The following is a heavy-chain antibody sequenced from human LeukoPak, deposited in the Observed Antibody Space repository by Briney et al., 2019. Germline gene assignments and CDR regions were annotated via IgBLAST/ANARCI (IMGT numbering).Heavy chain of an antibody. D-gene: IGHD3-22*01. V-gene: IGHV3-7*01. CDR3: ARDSSGYQ. J-gene: IGHJ4*02. CDR1: GFTFSTYW. Sequence: GGSLRLSCAASGFTFSTYWMSWVRQAPGKGLEWVANIKEDGSEKYYGDSVKGRFTISRDNAKNSLYLRMNSLRAEDTAVYYCARDSSGYQWGQGTLVTVSS. CDR2: IKEDGSEK.